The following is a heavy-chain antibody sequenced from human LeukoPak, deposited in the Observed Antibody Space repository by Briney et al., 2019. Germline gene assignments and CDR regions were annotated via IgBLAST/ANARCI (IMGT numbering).Heavy chain of an antibody. J-gene: IGHJ4*02. CDR1: GFTFSSFP. V-gene: IGHV3-23*01. CDR2: ISGSGGNT. Sequence: GGSLRLSCAASGFTFSSFPMSWVRQAPGKGLEWVSSISGSGGNTYYAASVEGRFTISRDYSKDTLSLQMNSLRAEDTAVYYCARGNSGYRDNWGQGTLVVVSS. CDR3: ARGNSGYRDN. D-gene: IGHD5-12*01.